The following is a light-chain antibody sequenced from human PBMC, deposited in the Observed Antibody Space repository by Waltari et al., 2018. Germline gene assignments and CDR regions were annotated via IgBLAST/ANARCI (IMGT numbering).Light chain of an antibody. Sequence: QSALTQPRSVSGSPGQSVTISGAGTSSDVGAYNHVSWYQQSPGTAPKLLIYEVNNRPSGVPDRFSASKAGNTASLTISGLRAEDEADYYCCSYAGDYTLVFGGGTKLTVL. CDR1: SSDVGAYNH. V-gene: IGLV2-11*01. CDR2: EVN. CDR3: CSYAGDYTLV. J-gene: IGLJ2*01.